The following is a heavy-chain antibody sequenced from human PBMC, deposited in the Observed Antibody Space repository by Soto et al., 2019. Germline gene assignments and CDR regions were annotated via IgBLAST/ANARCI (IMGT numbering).Heavy chain of an antibody. J-gene: IGHJ4*02. CDR1: GGSISSGGYS. CDR3: ARGMTTVTTLDY. D-gene: IGHD4-4*01. V-gene: IGHV4-30-2*01. Sequence: QLQLHESGSGLVKPSQTLSLTCAVSGGSISSGGYSWSWIRQPPGKGLEWIGSIYHSGGTYYNPSLKSPVTISGDMPKTQFAPKLTSVTASDTAVYYCARGMTTVTTLDYWGQGTLVTVSS. CDR2: IYHSGGT.